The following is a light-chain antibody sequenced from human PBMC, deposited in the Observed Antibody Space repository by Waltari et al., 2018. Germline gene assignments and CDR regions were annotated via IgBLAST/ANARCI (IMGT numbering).Light chain of an antibody. CDR3: QQYNTLPVT. CDR2: DAF. V-gene: IGKV1-33*01. J-gene: IGKJ4*01. Sequence: MQVTQSPSSLSASVGDRFTITCQANQDINNFLNWYQQKPGKAPKVVIFDAFNLVTGVPSRFSGGGSGTDFTFTISSLQPEDIATYYCQQYNTLPVTFGGGTKVEIK. CDR1: QDINNF.